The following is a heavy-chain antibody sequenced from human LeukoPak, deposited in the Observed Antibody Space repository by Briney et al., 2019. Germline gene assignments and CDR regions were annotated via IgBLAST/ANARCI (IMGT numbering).Heavy chain of an antibody. V-gene: IGHV2-70*04. CDR1: GFSLSTSGIR. D-gene: IGHD3-22*01. Sequence: SGPTLVNPTQTLTLTCTFSGFSLSTSGIRVSWIRQPPGKALEWLGRIDWDDVKYYTTSLKTRLTISKDTSKNQVVLTMTNVDPADTATYYCAQTSGYRYYLDYWGQGTLVTVSS. CDR2: IDWDDVK. J-gene: IGHJ4*02. CDR3: AQTSGYRYYLDY.